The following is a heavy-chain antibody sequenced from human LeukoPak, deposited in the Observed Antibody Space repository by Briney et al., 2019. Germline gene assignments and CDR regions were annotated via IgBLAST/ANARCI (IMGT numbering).Heavy chain of an antibody. V-gene: IGHV3-23*01. D-gene: IGHD6-19*01. CDR3: AKVGAVAGTDY. Sequence: GGSLRLSCAASGFTFSSYAMSWVRQAPGKGLEWVSAISGSGGSTYYADSVRGRFTISRDNSKNTMYLQMNSLRAEDTAVYYCAKVGAVAGTDYWGQGTLVTVSS. CDR1: GFTFSSYA. J-gene: IGHJ4*02. CDR2: ISGSGGST.